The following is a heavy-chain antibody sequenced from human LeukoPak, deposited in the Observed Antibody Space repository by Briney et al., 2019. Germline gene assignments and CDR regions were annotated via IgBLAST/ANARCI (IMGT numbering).Heavy chain of an antibody. J-gene: IGHJ4*02. Sequence: PSETLCLTCAVSGYSISSGYYWRWIRQPPGKGLEWNGSIYHSGSTYYNPSLKSRVTISVDTSKNQFSLKLSSVTAADTAVYYCAREGYSYGYYFDYWGQGTLVTVSS. CDR3: AREGYSYGYYFDY. V-gene: IGHV4-38-2*02. D-gene: IGHD5-18*01. CDR2: IYHSGST. CDR1: GYSISSGYY.